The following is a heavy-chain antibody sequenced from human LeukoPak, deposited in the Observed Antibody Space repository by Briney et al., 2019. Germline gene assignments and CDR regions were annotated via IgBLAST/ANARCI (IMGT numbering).Heavy chain of an antibody. CDR1: GFTFSSYE. V-gene: IGHV3-48*03. D-gene: IGHD6-6*01. CDR3: EPGITAPYLDY. Sequence: GGSLRLSCAASGFTFSSYEMNSVRQAPGKGLEWVSYISSSGNTIYYADSVRGRFTISRDNAKNSLYLQMNSLRAEDTAVYYSEPGITAPYLDYWGQGTLVTVSS. J-gene: IGHJ4*02. CDR2: ISSSGNTI.